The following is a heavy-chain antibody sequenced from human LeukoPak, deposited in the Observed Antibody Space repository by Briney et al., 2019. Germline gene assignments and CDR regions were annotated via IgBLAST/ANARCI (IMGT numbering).Heavy chain of an antibody. D-gene: IGHD3-22*01. Sequence: ASVKVSCKASGHTFTTYYVHLVRQAPGQGLEWMGIINPSGGSTSYAQKFQGRVTMTRDTSTSTVYMELSSLRSEDTAVYYCARVSGNYDSSGYYYGYFQHWGQGTLVTVSS. CDR1: GHTFTTYY. CDR2: INPSGGST. J-gene: IGHJ1*01. V-gene: IGHV1-46*01. CDR3: ARVSGNYDSSGYYYGYFQH.